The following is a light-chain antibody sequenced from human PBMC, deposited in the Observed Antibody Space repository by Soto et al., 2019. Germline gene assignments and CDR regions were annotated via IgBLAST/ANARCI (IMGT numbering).Light chain of an antibody. Sequence: EIVMTQSTATLSVSPGERATLSCRASQSVSSNLAWYQQKPGQAPRLLIYGASTRATGIPARFSGSGSGTEFTLTISSLQSEDFASYCCQQYNNWPPDRTFGQGTKVEIK. CDR1: QSVSSN. V-gene: IGKV3-15*01. CDR3: QQYNNWPPDRT. CDR2: GAS. J-gene: IGKJ1*01.